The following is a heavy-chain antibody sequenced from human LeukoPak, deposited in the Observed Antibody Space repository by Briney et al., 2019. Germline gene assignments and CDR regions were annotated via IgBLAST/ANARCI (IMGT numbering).Heavy chain of an antibody. D-gene: IGHD2-2*01. CDR3: ARGRQYQLLYSYYYMDV. V-gene: IGHV1-2*02. J-gene: IGHJ6*03. CDR2: INPNSGDT. Sequence: ASVKVSCKASSYTFTSYGISWVRQAPGQGLEWMGWINPNSGDTNYAQKFQDRVTMTRDTSITTAYMQLTSDDTAVYYCARGRQYQLLYSYYYMDVWGEGTTVTVSS. CDR1: SYTFTSYG.